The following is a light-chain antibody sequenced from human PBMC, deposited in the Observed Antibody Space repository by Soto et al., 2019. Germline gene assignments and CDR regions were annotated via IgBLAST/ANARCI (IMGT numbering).Light chain of an antibody. CDR2: LAS. CDR1: QGIRND. V-gene: IGKV1-17*01. Sequence: DIQMTQSPSSLSASVGDRVTITCRACQGIRNDLGWYRQRPGKAPKRLIYLASSLQSGVPSRSSGRRSLTSFTLTLSTLHPEDSATYYCLQHNSYPPTVGPGTNVDT. J-gene: IGKJ3*01. CDR3: LQHNSYPPT.